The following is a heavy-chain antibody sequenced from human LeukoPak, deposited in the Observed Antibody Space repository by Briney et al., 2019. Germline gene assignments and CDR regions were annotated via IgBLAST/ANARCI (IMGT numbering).Heavy chain of an antibody. Sequence: GASVKVSCKASGYTFTNHYMHWVRQAPGQGLEWMGRINPSGGGASYAQKFQGRVTMTRDMSTRTDYMELSSLRSEDTAVYYCARDNSVEDTAWWFDPRGQGTLVTVSS. CDR2: INPSGGGA. CDR3: ARDNSVEDTAWWFDP. CDR1: GYTFTNHY. J-gene: IGHJ5*02. V-gene: IGHV1-46*01. D-gene: IGHD4-23*01.